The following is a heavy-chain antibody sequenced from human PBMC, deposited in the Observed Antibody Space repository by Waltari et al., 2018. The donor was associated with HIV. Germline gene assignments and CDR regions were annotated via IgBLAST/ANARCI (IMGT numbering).Heavy chain of an antibody. J-gene: IGHJ4*02. CDR2: ISGSGGST. Sequence: EVQLLESGGGLVQPGGSLRLSCAASGFPFSRYAMSWVRQAPGKGLEGVSAISGSGGSTYYADSVKGRFTISRDNSKNTLYLQMNSLRAEDTAVYYCAKDMGLVSTGGYSYGFLGYYFDYWGQGTLVTVSS. CDR1: GFPFSRYA. D-gene: IGHD5-18*01. V-gene: IGHV3-23*01. CDR3: AKDMGLVSTGGYSYGFLGYYFDY.